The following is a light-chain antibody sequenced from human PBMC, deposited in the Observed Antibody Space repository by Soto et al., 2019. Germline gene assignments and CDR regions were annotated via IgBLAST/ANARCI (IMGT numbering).Light chain of an antibody. CDR3: QQLNTYPLFP. J-gene: IGKJ3*01. V-gene: IGKV1-9*01. Sequence: DIQLTQSPSFLSASVGDRVTITCRASQDISRYLAWYQQKAGKAPKLLIYAASTLKKGVPSRFSGSGSGTEFTLTISSLQPDDFATYYCQQLNTYPLFPFGPGTEVDI. CDR1: QDISRY. CDR2: AAS.